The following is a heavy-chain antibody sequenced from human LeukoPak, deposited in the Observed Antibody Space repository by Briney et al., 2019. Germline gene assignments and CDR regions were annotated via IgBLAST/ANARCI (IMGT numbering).Heavy chain of an antibody. CDR1: GYTFTSYG. D-gene: IGHD3-22*01. J-gene: IGHJ3*02. V-gene: IGHV1-46*01. Sequence: ASVKVSCKASGYTFTSYGISWVRQAPGQGLEWMGIINPSGGSTSYAQKFQGRVTMTRDMSTSTVYMELSSLRSEDTAVYYCARERPHYYDSSGYLNAFDIWGQGTMVTVSS. CDR2: INPSGGST. CDR3: ARERPHYYDSSGYLNAFDI.